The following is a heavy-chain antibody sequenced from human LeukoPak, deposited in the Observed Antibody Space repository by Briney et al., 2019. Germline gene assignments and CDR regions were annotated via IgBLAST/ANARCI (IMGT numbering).Heavy chain of an antibody. CDR3: ARISIVVVPAYFDY. D-gene: IGHD2-2*01. Sequence: PSETLSLTCTVSGGSISSSSYQWVWIRQPPGKGLEWIGSIYYSGSTYYNPSLKSRVTVSVDTSKNQFSLKLSSVTAADTAVYYCARISIVVVPAYFDYWGQGTLVTVSS. V-gene: IGHV4-39*01. CDR2: IYYSGST. CDR1: GGSISSSSYQ. J-gene: IGHJ4*02.